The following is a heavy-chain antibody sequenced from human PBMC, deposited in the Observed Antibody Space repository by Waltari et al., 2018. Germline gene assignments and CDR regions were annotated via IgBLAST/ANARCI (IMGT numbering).Heavy chain of an antibody. Sequence: QVQLQESGPGLVKPSETLSLTCTVSGGSISSYYWSWIRQPPGKGLEWIGEIYYKGSTNYSPSLKSRVTISVDTSKNQFSLKLSSVTAADTAVYYCARGHYDFWSGYYGNDAFYIWGQGTMVTVSS. V-gene: IGHV4-59*01. CDR3: ARGHYDFWSGYYGNDAFYI. CDR1: GGSISSYY. D-gene: IGHD3-3*01. CDR2: IYYKGST. J-gene: IGHJ3*02.